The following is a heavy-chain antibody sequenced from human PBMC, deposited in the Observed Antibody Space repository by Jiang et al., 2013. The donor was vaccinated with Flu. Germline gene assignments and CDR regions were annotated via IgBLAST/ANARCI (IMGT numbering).Heavy chain of an antibody. V-gene: IGHV1-2*06. CDR3: ARTPIDQNKYYYGMDV. Sequence: GAEVKKPGASVKVSCKASGYTFTGYYMHWVRQAPGQGLEWMGRINPNSGGTNYAQKFQGRVTMTRDTSISTAYMELSRLRSDDTAVYYCARTPIDQNKYYYGMDVWGQGTTVTVSS. CDR1: GYTFTGYY. J-gene: IGHJ6*02. D-gene: IGHD1-26*01. CDR2: INPNSGGT.